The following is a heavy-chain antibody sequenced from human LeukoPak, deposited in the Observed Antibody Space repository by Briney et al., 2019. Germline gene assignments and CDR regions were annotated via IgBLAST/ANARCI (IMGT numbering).Heavy chain of an antibody. V-gene: IGHV3-33*01. CDR1: GFTFSSYG. D-gene: IGHD2-2*01. CDR3: ARGYCSSTSCLDWFDP. CDR2: IWYDGSNK. Sequence: GGSLRLSCAASGFTFSSYGMHWVRQAPGKGREGVAVIWYDGSNKYYADSVKGRFTISRDNSKTTLYLQMNSLRAEDTAVYYCARGYCSSTSCLDWFDPWGQGTLVTVSS. J-gene: IGHJ5*02.